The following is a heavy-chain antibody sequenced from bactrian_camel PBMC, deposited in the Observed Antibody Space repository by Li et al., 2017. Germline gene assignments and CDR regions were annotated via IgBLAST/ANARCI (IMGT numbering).Heavy chain of an antibody. Sequence: HVQLVESGGGSVQAGRSLRLSCAASGFTDSRYWMYWVHQAPGKGLEWVSSVYFSNSNTYYADSVKGRFTISRDNAKNIVYLQMNSLKTEDTGVYYCATDAFYGGSWTYHNWGQGTQVTVS. D-gene: IGHD6*01. CDR3: ATDAFYGGSWTYHN. V-gene: IGHV3-2*01. J-gene: IGHJ4*01. CDR2: VYFSNSNT. CDR1: GFTDSRYW.